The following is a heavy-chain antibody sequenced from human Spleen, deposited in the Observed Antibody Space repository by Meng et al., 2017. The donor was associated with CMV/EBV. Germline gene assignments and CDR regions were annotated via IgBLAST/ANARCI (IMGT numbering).Heavy chain of an antibody. CDR3: ASTTIFGVVILTWPYGMDV. CDR2: IYSGGST. V-gene: IGHV3-66*02. J-gene: IGHJ6*02. CDR1: GFTVSSNY. D-gene: IGHD3-3*01. Sequence: GESLKISCAASGFTVSSNYMSWVRQAPGKGLEWVSVIYSGGSTYYADSVKGRFTISRDNSKNTLYLQMNSLRAEDTAVYYCASTTIFGVVILTWPYGMDVWGQGTTVTVSS.